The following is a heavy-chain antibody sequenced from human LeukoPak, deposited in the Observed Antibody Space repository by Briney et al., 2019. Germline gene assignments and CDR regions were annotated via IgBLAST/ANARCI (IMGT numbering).Heavy chain of an antibody. Sequence: GGSLRLSCVASGFTFSRCGMNWVRQAPGKGLEWVSAISGSGGSTYYADSVKGRFTISRDNSKNTLYLQMNSLRAEDTAVYYCAKDIQQLKPFDYWGQGTLVTVSS. D-gene: IGHD6-13*01. CDR1: GFTFSRCG. V-gene: IGHV3-23*01. CDR2: ISGSGGST. J-gene: IGHJ4*02. CDR3: AKDIQQLKPFDY.